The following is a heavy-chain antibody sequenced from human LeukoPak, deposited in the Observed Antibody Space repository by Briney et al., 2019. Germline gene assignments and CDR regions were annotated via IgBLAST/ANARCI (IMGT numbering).Heavy chain of an antibody. CDR2: IDHSGNS. J-gene: IGHJ1*01. D-gene: IGHD1-26*01. CDR3: ARGSSGSYRWYFQH. Sequence: SETLSLTCTVSDGSISSINWWSWVRQPPGKGLEWSGQIDHSGNSDYNPSLKSRVTISIDRSKNQFSLNLSSVTAADTAVYYCARGSSGSYRWYFQHWGQGTLVTVSS. V-gene: IGHV4/OR15-8*02. CDR1: DGSISSINW.